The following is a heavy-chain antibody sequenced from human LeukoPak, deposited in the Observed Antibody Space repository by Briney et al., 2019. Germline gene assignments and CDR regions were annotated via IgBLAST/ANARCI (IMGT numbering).Heavy chain of an antibody. Sequence: ASVKVSCKASGYTFTGYYMHWVRQAPGQGLEWMGWINPNSGGTNYAQKFQGRVTMTRDTSISTAYMELSRLRSDDTAVYYCARSPPDYYDSSGYPDYWGQGTLVTVSS. CDR2: INPNSGGT. J-gene: IGHJ4*02. CDR3: ARSPPDYYDSSGYPDY. V-gene: IGHV1-2*02. CDR1: GYTFTGYY. D-gene: IGHD3-22*01.